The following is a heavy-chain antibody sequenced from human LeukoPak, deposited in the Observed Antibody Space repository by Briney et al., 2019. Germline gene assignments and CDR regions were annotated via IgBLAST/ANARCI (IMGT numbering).Heavy chain of an antibody. Sequence: SETLSLTCNVSGASIIRGNYFWGRVRQPPGKRLEWIGSWHHSGITDYNPSLKSRVTIVADTSKNQFSLKLASVAAADSAGYFSARQYEFWGQGTLVTVSS. J-gene: IGHJ4*02. D-gene: IGHD3-10*01. CDR2: WHHSGIT. CDR3: ARQYEF. CDR1: GASIIRGNYF. V-gene: IGHV4-39*01.